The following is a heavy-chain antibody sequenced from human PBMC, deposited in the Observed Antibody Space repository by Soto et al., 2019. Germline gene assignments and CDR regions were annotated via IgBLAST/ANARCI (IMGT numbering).Heavy chain of an antibody. CDR1: GGTFSSYA. Sequence: RASVKVSCKASGGTFSSYAISWVRQAPGQGLEWMGGIIPIFGTANYAQKFQGRVTITADESTSTAYMELSSLRSEDTAVYYCARDLPAVRGSGSYGLDYWGQGTLVTAPQ. J-gene: IGHJ4*02. CDR3: ARDLPAVRGSGSYGLDY. CDR2: IIPIFGTA. D-gene: IGHD3-10*01. V-gene: IGHV1-69*13.